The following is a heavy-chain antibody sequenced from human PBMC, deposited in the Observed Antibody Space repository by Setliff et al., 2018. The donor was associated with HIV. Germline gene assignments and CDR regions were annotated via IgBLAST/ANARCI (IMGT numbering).Heavy chain of an antibody. CDR1: GLAVTSQY. Sequence: PGGSLRLSCAVSGLAVTSQYMSWARQAPGKALEWVSVIYSGASTYYADSVKGRFTISRDNAKNSLYLQMNSLRAEDTAVYYCARYPLKYSSLDVWGKGTTVTVSS. J-gene: IGHJ6*04. V-gene: IGHV3-53*01. CDR2: IYSGAST. D-gene: IGHD6-6*01. CDR3: ARYPLKYSSLDV.